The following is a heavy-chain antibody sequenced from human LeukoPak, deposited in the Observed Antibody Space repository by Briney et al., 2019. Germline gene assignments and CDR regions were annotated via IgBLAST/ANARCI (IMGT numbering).Heavy chain of an antibody. CDR1: GGSISSYY. V-gene: IGHV4-59*12. CDR2: IYYSGST. J-gene: IGHJ4*02. Sequence: PSETLSLTCTVSGGSISSYYWNWIRQPPGKGLEWIGYIYYSGSTNYNPSLKSRVTILVDTSKNQFSLRLSSVTAADTAVYYCARDRSDGSGYYGYYFDYWGQGTLVSVSS. CDR3: ARDRSDGSGYYGYYFDY. D-gene: IGHD3-22*01.